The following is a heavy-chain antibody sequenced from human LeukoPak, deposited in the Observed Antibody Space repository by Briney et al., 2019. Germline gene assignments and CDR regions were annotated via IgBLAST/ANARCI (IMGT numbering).Heavy chain of an antibody. CDR2: ISWNSGSI. CDR1: GFTFSSYS. V-gene: IGHV3-9*01. CDR3: AKGVRGYDSSGYYRD. Sequence: GGSLRLSCAASGFTFSSYSMNWVRQAPGKGLEWVSGISWNSGSIGYADSVKGRFTISRDNAKNSLYLQMNSLRAEDTALYYCAKGVRGYDSSGYYRDWGQGTLVTVSP. J-gene: IGHJ4*02. D-gene: IGHD3-22*01.